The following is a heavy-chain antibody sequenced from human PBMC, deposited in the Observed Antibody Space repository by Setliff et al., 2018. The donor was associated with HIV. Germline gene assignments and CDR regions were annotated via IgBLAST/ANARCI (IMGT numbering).Heavy chain of an antibody. CDR1: GGTLNSHV. Sequence: SVKVSCKASGGTLNSHVINWVRQAPGQGLEWMGGIIPIIGTTNYAQRFQGRVTITADESTSTAYMQLSSLRPEDTAVFYCARGPQSYVDVVPTIGRYYFDYWGQGTLVTVSS. V-gene: IGHV1-69*13. CDR2: IIPIIGTT. D-gene: IGHD5-12*01. CDR3: ARGPQSYVDVVPTIGRYYFDY. J-gene: IGHJ4*02.